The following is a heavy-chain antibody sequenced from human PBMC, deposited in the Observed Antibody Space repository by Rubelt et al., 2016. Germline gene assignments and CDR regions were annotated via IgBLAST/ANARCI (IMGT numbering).Heavy chain of an antibody. D-gene: IGHD5-24*01. V-gene: IGHV4-59*08. CDR1: GGSISSYY. CDR2: IYYSGST. Sequence: QVQLQESGPGLVKPSETLSLTCTVSGGSISSYYWSWIRQPPGKGLEWIGYIYYSGSTNYNPSLKRRVTISVDTSKNQFSLKLSSVTAADTAVYYCARRDGYNWDDAFDIWGQGTMVTVSS. J-gene: IGHJ3*02. CDR3: ARRDGYNWDDAFDI.